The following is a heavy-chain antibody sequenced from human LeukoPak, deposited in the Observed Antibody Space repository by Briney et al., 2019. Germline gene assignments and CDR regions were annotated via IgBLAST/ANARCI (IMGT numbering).Heavy chain of an antibody. CDR2: IYYSGST. Sequence: TSETLSLTCTVSGGSISSGGYYWSWIRQHPGKGLEWIGYIYYSGSTYYNPSLKSRVTISVDTSKNQFSLKLSSVTAADTAVYYCARGAVMTTVTYFDYWGREPWSPSPQ. J-gene: IGHJ4*02. D-gene: IGHD4-17*01. CDR3: ARGAVMTTVTYFDY. V-gene: IGHV4-31*03. CDR1: GGSISSGGYY.